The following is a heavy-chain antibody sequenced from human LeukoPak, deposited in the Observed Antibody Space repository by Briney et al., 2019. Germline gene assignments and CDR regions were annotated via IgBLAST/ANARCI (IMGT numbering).Heavy chain of an antibody. CDR3: ARHEGEYGDYFDY. V-gene: IGHV4-61*08. CDR1: GGSISSGGYY. D-gene: IGHD3-16*01. CDR2: IYYSGST. Sequence: SQTLSLTCTVSGGSISSGGYYWSWIRQPPGKGLEWIGYIYYSGSTNYNPSLKSRVTISVDTSKNQFSLKLSSVTAADTAVYYCARHEGEYGDYFDYWGQGTLVTVSS. J-gene: IGHJ4*02.